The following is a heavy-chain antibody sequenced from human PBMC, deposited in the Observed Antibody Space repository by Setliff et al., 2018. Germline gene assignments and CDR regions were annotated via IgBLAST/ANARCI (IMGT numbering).Heavy chain of an antibody. CDR3: AYDSSGYYPGY. Sequence: ASVKVSCKASGYSFSDYDINWVRQAPGQGLEWMGWMNAHSGNSGCAQKFQGRVTMTMDTSTGTAYMELRSLRSDDTAVYICAYDSSGYYPGYWGQGTLVTVSS. CDR1: GYSFSDYD. CDR2: MNAHSGNS. D-gene: IGHD3-22*01. J-gene: IGHJ4*02. V-gene: IGHV1-8*01.